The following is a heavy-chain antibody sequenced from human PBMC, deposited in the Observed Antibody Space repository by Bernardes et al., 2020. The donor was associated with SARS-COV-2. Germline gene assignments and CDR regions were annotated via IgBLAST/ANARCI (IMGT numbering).Heavy chain of an antibody. Sequence: GGSLRLSCAASGFSVSAYCMHWVRQAPGEGLVWVARINEDGRVINYADSVRGRFTIYRDIADNKLYLQMESLRADDTALYYCARDFGGNSDYWGQGTLVTVSS. V-gene: IGHV3-74*01. CDR3: ARDFGGNSDY. CDR1: GFSVSAYC. CDR2: INEDGRVI. J-gene: IGHJ4*02. D-gene: IGHD2-21*01.